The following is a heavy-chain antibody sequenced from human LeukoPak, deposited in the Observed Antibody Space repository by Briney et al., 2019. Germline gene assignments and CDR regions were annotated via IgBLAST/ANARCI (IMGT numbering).Heavy chain of an antibody. V-gene: IGHV3-33*01. CDR2: IWYDGSNK. CDR1: GFTFSSYG. CDR3: ARDRGIAAAGVEDY. D-gene: IGHD6-13*01. J-gene: IGHJ4*02. Sequence: GRSLRLSCAASGFTFSSYGMHWVRQAPGKGLEWVAVIWYDGSNKYYADSVKGRFTISRDNSKNTLYLQMNSLRAEDTAVYYCARDRGIAAAGVEDYWGQGTLVTVSS.